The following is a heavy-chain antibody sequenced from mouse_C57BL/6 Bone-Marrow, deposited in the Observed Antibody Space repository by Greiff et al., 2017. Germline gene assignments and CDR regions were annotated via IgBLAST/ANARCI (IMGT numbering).Heavy chain of an antibody. CDR1: GFSLTSYG. Sequence: QVQLQQSGPGLVQPSQSLSITCTVSGFSLTSYGVHWVRQSPGKGLEWLGVIWRGGSTDYNAAFMSRLSITKDNSKSQVFFKMNSLQADDTAIYYCAIPSYGSSYWYFDVWGTGTTVTVSS. D-gene: IGHD1-1*01. CDR3: AIPSYGSSYWYFDV. V-gene: IGHV2-5*01. CDR2: IWRGGST. J-gene: IGHJ1*03.